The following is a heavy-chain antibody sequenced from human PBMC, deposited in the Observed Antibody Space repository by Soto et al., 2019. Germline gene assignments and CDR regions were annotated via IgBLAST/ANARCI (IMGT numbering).Heavy chain of an antibody. Sequence: PGGSLRLSCAASGFTFSVSAMHWVRHASGKGLEWVGRIRSKANSYATAYAASVKGRFTISRDDSKNTAYLQMNSLKTEDTAVYYCTRQMSDYYDSSGYYYGWYFDLWGRGTLVTVSS. J-gene: IGHJ2*01. D-gene: IGHD3-22*01. V-gene: IGHV3-73*01. CDR1: GFTFSVSA. CDR3: TRQMSDYYDSSGYYYGWYFDL. CDR2: IRSKANSYAT.